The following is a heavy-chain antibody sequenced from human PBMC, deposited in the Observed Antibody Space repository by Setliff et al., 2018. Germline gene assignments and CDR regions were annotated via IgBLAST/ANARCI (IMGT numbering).Heavy chain of an antibody. CDR3: ARRYNFWSGYFDY. CDR1: GGSFSGYY. D-gene: IGHD3-3*01. J-gene: IGHJ4*02. Sequence: SETLSLTCAVDGGSFSGYYWSWIRQPPGKGLEWIGEINHSGSTNYNPSLKSRVTISVDTSKNQFSLKLSSVTAADTAVYYCARRYNFWSGYFDYWGQGTLVTVSS. V-gene: IGHV4-34*01. CDR2: INHSGST.